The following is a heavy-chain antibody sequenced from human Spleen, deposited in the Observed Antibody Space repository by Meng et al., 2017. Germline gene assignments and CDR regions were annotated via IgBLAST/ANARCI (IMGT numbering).Heavy chain of an antibody. J-gene: IGHJ6*02. CDR2: IYSGGST. CDR1: GFTVSSNY. V-gene: IGHV3-53*01. Sequence: GESLKISCAASGFTVSSNYMSWVRQAPGKGLEWVSVIYSGGSTYYADSVKGRFTISRDNSKNTLYLQMNSLRAEDTAVYYCARVRRGYDLGYYYYYGMDVWGQGTTVTVSS. CDR3: ARVRRGYDLGYYYYYGMDV. D-gene: IGHD5-12*01.